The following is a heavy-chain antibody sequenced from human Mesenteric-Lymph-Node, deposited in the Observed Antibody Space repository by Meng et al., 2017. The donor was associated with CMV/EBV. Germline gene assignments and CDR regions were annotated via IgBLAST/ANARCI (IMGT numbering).Heavy chain of an antibody. CDR2: IGTAGDT. D-gene: IGHD5-18*01. CDR1: GFTFSSYD. CDR3: ARIGYSYGYVF. Sequence: GESLKISCAASGFTFSSYDMHWVRQATGKGLEWVSAIGTAGDTYYPGSVKGRFTISREDAKNSLYLQMNSLRAGDTAVYYCARIGYSYGYVFWGQGTLVTVSS. V-gene: IGHV3-13*01. J-gene: IGHJ4*02.